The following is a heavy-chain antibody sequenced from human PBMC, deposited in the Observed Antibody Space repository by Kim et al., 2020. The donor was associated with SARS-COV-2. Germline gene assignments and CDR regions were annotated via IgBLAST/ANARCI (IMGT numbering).Heavy chain of an antibody. V-gene: IGHV4-59*01. Sequence: SETLSLTCTVSGGSITTNYWSWIRQPPGNGLEWIGCIYYSGSTYYAPSLKSRVTISVDTSKNQFSLKLTSVTAADTAVYYCARFNSGSYSTRFDDWGEG. CDR2: IYYSGST. J-gene: IGHJ4*02. CDR3: ARFNSGSYSTRFDD. CDR1: GGSITTNY. D-gene: IGHD1-26*01.